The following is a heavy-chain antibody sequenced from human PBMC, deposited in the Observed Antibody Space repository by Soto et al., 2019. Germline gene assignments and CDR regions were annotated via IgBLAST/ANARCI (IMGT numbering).Heavy chain of an antibody. V-gene: IGHV4-59*01. Sequence: SETLSLTCSASGGAITNYYWNWIRQTPGKGLEWIGYIYHTGSTSENPSLKSRVTLSLDTSKNQLTLNLTSVTAADTAIYYCARSVNRGYSYGYGHWGQGTLVTVSS. CDR1: GGAITNYY. D-gene: IGHD5-18*01. CDR2: IYHTGST. CDR3: ARSVNRGYSYGYGH. J-gene: IGHJ4*02.